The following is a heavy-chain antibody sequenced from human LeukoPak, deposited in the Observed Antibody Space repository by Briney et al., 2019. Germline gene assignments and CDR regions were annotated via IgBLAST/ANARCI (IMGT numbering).Heavy chain of an antibody. CDR3: ARDTAVAGTRYYYYYMDV. Sequence: GGSLRLSCAASGFTFSSYWMHWVRQAPGKGLVWVSRINSDGSSTSYPDSVKGRFTISRDNAKNTLYLQMNSLRAEYTAVYYCARDTAVAGTRYYYYYMDVWGKGTTVTVSS. V-gene: IGHV3-74*01. CDR1: GFTFSSYW. CDR2: INSDGSST. J-gene: IGHJ6*03. D-gene: IGHD6-19*01.